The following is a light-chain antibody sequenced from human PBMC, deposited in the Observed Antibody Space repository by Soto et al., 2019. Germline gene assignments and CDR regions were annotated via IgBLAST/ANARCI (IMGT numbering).Light chain of an antibody. CDR2: AAS. CDR1: QSVTSNY. CDR3: QQYGSSLTWT. Sequence: EVVLTQSPGTVTLSPGERATLSCRASQSVTSNYLAWYQQKPGQAPRLLIYAASSRATGIPDRFSGSGSGTDFSLTINRLEPEDLAVYYCQQYGSSLTWTFGQGTKVEI. J-gene: IGKJ1*01. V-gene: IGKV3-20*01.